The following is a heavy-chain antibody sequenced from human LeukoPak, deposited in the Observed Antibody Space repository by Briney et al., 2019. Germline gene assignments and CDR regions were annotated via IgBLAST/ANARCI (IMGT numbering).Heavy chain of an antibody. D-gene: IGHD1-1*01. V-gene: IGHV4-34*01. J-gene: IGHJ4*02. CDR1: GGSFSGYY. CDR2: INHSGST. CDR3: ARGTGTSDY. Sequence: SETLSLTCAVYGGSFSGYYWSWIRQPPGKGLEWIGEINHSGSTNYNPSLKSRVAISVDTSKNQFSLKLSSVTAADTAVYYCARGTGTSDYWGQGTLVTVSS.